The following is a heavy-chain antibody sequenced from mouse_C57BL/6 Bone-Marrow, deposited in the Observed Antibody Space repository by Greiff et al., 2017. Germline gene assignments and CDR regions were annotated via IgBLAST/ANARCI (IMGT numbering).Heavy chain of an antibody. Sequence: VKLMESGPELVKPGASVKISCKASGYAFSSSWMNWVKQRPGKGLEWIGRIYPGDGDTNYNGKFKGKATLTADKSSSTAYMQLSSLTSEDSAVYFCTRKGYYPYYAMDYWGQGTSVTVSS. J-gene: IGHJ4*01. V-gene: IGHV1-82*01. CDR2: IYPGDGDT. CDR3: TRKGYYPYYAMDY. CDR1: GYAFSSSW. D-gene: IGHD1-1*01.